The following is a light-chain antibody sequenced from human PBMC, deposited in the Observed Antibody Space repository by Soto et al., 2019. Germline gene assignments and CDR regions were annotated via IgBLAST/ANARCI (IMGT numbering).Light chain of an antibody. CDR1: QSISNR. CDR2: DAS. J-gene: IGKJ1*01. CDR3: QQYGGMWA. Sequence: DIQMTQSPSTLSASVGDRVTITCRASQSISNRLAWYQQKPGKAPKVVIYDASSLESGVPSRFSGSGSGTEFILTINSLQPDDFATYYCQQYGGMWAFGQGAKVDI. V-gene: IGKV1-5*01.